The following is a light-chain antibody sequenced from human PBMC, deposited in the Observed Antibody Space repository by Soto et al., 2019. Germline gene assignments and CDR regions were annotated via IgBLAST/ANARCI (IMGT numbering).Light chain of an antibody. V-gene: IGKV3-20*01. CDR1: QNISDNY. Sequence: EIVLTQSPGTLSLSPGDRATLSCRASQNISDNYVAWYQQRPGQAPRLLIFGSSNTATDIPDRFTASGSGTDFTLTISRLEPEDFATYFCQHYGYEPLTFGGGTKVEI. J-gene: IGKJ4*01. CDR2: GSS. CDR3: QHYGYEPLT.